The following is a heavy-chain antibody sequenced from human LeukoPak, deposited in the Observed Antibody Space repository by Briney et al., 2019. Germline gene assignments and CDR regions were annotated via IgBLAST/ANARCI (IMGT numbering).Heavy chain of an antibody. J-gene: IGHJ6*03. V-gene: IGHV4-38-2*01. D-gene: IGHD1-26*01. CDR1: GYSIRSDYY. CDR3: ARVVGYYYYMDV. CDR2: IYHSGST. Sequence: TSETLSLTCAVSGYSIRSDYYWAWIRQPPGKGLEWIGNIYHSGSTYYNPSLNSRVTISVDTSKNQFSLRLSSVTAADTAVFYCARVVGYYYYMDVWGTGTTVTVSS.